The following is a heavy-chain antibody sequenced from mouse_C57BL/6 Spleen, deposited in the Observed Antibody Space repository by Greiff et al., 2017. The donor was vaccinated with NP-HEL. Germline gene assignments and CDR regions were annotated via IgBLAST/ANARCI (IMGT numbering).Heavy chain of an antibody. D-gene: IGHD2-5*01. CDR1: GFTFSDYG. CDR3: ARYYSNYSYYAMDY. J-gene: IGHJ4*01. CDR2: ISSGSSTI. V-gene: IGHV5-17*01. Sequence: EVQVVESGGGLVKPGGSLKLSCAASGFTFSDYGMHWVRQAPEKGLEWVAYISSGSSTIYYADTVKGRFTISRDNAKNTLFLQMTSLRSEDTAMYYCARYYSNYSYYAMDYWGQGTSVTVSS.